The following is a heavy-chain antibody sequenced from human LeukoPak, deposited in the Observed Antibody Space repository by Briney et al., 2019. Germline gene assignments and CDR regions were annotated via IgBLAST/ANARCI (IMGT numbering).Heavy chain of an antibody. D-gene: IGHD6-13*01. CDR2: INHSGST. CDR1: GGSFSGYY. V-gene: IGHV4-34*01. Sequence: PSETLSLTCAVYGGSFSGYYWSWIRQPPGKGLEWIGEINHSGSTNYNPSLKSRVTISVDTSKNQFSLKLSSVTAADTAVYYCGNGIAAAGDYYYGMDVRGQGTTVTVSS. CDR3: GNGIAAAGDYYYGMDV. J-gene: IGHJ6*02.